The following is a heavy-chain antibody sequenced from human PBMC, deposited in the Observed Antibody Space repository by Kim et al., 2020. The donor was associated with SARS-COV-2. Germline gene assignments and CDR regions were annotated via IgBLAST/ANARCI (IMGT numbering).Heavy chain of an antibody. CDR2: INAGNGNT. CDR3: ARVGVQISIAAAGTSRYFQH. J-gene: IGHJ1*01. D-gene: IGHD6-13*01. Sequence: ASVKVSCKASGYTFTSYAMHWVRQAPGQRLEWMGWINAGNGNTKYSQKFQGRVTITRDTSASTAYMELSSLRSEDTAVYYCARVGVQISIAAAGTSRYFQHWGQGTLVTVSS. CDR1: GYTFTSYA. V-gene: IGHV1-3*01.